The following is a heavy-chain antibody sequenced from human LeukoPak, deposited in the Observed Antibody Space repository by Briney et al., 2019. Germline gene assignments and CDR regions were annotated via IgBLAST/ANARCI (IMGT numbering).Heavy chain of an antibody. J-gene: IGHJ4*01. D-gene: IGHD2-21*02. CDR3: ARPTYCGSDCYFNFDY. CDR1: GHTFATYF. V-gene: IGHV1-2*02. CDR2: IKPNSGVT. Sequence: ASVKVSCKTSGHTFATYFMHWVRQAPGQGLEWMGYIKPNSGVTNYAQKFRGRVTMTWDTSISTAYIELSGLTSDDTAIYYCARPTYCGSDCYFNFDYWGQEPWSPSPQ.